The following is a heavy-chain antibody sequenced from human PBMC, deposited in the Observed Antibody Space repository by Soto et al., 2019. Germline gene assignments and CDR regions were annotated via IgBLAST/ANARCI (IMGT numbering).Heavy chain of an antibody. D-gene: IGHD5-12*01. J-gene: IGHJ6*03. Sequence: GGSLRLSCAASGFTFSSYAMSWVRQAPGKGLEWVSAISGSGGSTYYADSVKGRFTISRDNSKNTLYLQMNSLRAEDTAVYYCAKDRTGGYDDYYYYYMDVWGKGTTVTVSS. CDR3: AKDRTGGYDDYYYYYMDV. CDR1: GFTFSSYA. V-gene: IGHV3-23*01. CDR2: ISGSGGST.